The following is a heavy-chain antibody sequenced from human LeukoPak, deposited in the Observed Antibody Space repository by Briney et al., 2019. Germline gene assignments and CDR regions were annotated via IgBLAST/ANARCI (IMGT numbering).Heavy chain of an antibody. Sequence: ASVKVSCKASGGTFISYAISWVRQAPGQGLEWMGGIIPIFGTANYAQKFQGRVTITADESTSTAYMELSSLRSEDTAVYYCASPPCSGGSCYSPYYYYMDVWGKGTTVTVSS. J-gene: IGHJ6*03. D-gene: IGHD2-15*01. CDR2: IIPIFGTA. CDR3: ASPPCSGGSCYSPYYYYMDV. V-gene: IGHV1-69*13. CDR1: GGTFISYA.